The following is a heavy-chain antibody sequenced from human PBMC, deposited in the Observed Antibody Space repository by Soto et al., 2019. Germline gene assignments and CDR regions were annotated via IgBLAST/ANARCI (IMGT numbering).Heavy chain of an antibody. Sequence: QVQLVQSGAEVKKPGASVKVSCQASGYTFTAPYLHWVRKAPGEGLEWMGWINPTTGATRYAQKFQGRVTMTRDTSMSTAYLEMRSLRPDDTAVYYCAKGDSSWVSWFDPWGQGTLVTVSS. V-gene: IGHV1-2*02. CDR1: GYTFTAPY. CDR2: INPTTGAT. D-gene: IGHD6-19*01. CDR3: AKGDSSWVSWFDP. J-gene: IGHJ5*02.